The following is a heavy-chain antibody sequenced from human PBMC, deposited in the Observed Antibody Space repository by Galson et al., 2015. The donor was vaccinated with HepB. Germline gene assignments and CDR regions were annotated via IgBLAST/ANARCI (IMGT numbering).Heavy chain of an antibody. D-gene: IGHD2-2*01. CDR3: ARDGRRYCSSTSCSMAYY. J-gene: IGHJ4*02. V-gene: IGHV3-30-3*01. Sequence: SLRLSCAASGFTFSSYAMHWVRQAPGKGLEWVAVISYDGSNKYYADSVKGRFTISRDNSENTLYLQMNSLRAEDTAVYYCARDGRRYCSSTSCSMAYYWGQGTLVTVSS. CDR1: GFTFSSYA. CDR2: ISYDGSNK.